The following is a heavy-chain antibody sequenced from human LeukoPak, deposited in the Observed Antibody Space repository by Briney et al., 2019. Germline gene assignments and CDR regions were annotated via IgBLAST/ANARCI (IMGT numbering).Heavy chain of an antibody. J-gene: IGHJ5*02. Sequence: AAVKVSCKASGYTFTGYYMHWVRQAPGHGLEWMGLNNPNSGGATYAQKFQGRVSMTRDTSSSTAYMELNRLTSDGTAVYYCARDQGGGTEIWFDPWGQGTLVTVSS. D-gene: IGHD2-15*01. CDR2: NNPNSGGA. CDR1: GYTFTGYY. CDR3: ARDQGGGTEIWFDP. V-gene: IGHV1-2*02.